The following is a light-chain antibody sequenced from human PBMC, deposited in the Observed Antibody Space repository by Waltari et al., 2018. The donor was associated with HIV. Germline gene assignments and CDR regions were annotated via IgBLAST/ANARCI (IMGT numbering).Light chain of an antibody. CDR3: GTWDSSLNLYV. Sequence: QSILTQPPSVSAAPGQKFSFSRSGGTSNVENNSVSWYQQVPGKAPRLLIYDNEKRPSGVPDRFSASKAGMSATLDITGLQIVDEADYYCGTWDSSLNLYVFGPGTTVAVL. CDR2: DNE. J-gene: IGLJ1*01. V-gene: IGLV1-51*01. CDR1: TSNVENNS.